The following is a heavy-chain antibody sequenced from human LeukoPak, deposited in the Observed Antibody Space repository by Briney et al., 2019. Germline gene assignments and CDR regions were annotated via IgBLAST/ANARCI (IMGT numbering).Heavy chain of an antibody. CDR2: INPNSGGT. CDR1: GYTFSDPY. D-gene: IGHD4-17*01. Sequence: GASVKVSCKASGYTFSDPYIQWVRQAPGQGFDWLGWINPNSGGTDYARKFRGRVTMTRDMSLSTAYMELTRLTYDDTAVYYCARGALDPETVTNYFEYWAQGTLVTVSS. V-gene: IGHV1-2*02. J-gene: IGHJ4*02. CDR3: ARGALDPETVTNYFEY.